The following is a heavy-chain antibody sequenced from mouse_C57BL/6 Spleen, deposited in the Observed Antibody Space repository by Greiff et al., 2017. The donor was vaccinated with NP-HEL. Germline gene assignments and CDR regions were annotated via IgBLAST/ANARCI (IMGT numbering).Heavy chain of an antibody. CDR2: IYPGDGDT. D-gene: IGHD2-2*01. V-gene: IGHV1-82*01. J-gene: IGHJ1*03. Sequence: QVQLKESGPELVKPGASVKISCKASGYAFSSSWMNWVKQRPGKGLEWIGRIYPGDGDTNYNGKFKGKATLTADKSSSTAYMQLSSLTSEDSAVYVVARGEVRLPWYFDVWGTGTTVTVSS. CDR3: ARGEVRLPWYFDV. CDR1: GYAFSSSW.